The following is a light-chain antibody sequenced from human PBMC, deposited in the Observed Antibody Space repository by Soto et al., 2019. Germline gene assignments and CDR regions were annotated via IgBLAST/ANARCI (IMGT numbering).Light chain of an antibody. CDR3: AQRIAWPWT. V-gene: IGKV3-11*01. Sequence: EIVLTQSPATLSLSPGERATLSCRASQSFTSYLAWYQQKPGQAPRLLIYDTSNRAPGIPARFSGAGSGTDFPLTISSLEPEDFAFYYCAQRIAWPWTLGQGTKVHIK. CDR1: QSFTSY. J-gene: IGKJ1*01. CDR2: DTS.